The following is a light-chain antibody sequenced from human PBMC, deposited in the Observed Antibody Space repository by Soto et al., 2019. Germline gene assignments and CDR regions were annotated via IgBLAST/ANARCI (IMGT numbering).Light chain of an antibody. CDR3: QSYDSSLSAVV. CDR2: AND. J-gene: IGLJ2*01. Sequence: QSVLTQPPSVSGAPGQRVTMSCSGSDSNIGAGYDLHWYQQLPGTAPKVLIYANDNRPSGVPDRFSGSRSGSSASLAITGLQAEDEADYSCQSYDSSLSAVVFGGGTKLTVL. CDR1: DSNIGAGYD. V-gene: IGLV1-40*01.